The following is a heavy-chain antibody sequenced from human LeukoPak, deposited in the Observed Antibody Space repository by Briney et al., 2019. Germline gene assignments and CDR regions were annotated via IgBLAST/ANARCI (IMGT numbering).Heavy chain of an antibody. CDR2: ISGSSTST. CDR1: GFTFSSYA. D-gene: IGHD6-6*01. J-gene: IGHJ4*02. Sequence: PGGSLRLSCAASGFTFSSYAMAWVRQAPGKGLEWVSTISGSSTSTYYADSVKGRFTISRDNSENALSLQMNSLRAEDTAVYYCAKLGPLVPENWGQGALVTVSS. V-gene: IGHV3-23*01. CDR3: AKLGPLVPEN.